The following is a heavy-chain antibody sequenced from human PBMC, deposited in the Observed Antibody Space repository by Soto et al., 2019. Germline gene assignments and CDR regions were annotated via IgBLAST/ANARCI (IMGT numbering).Heavy chain of an antibody. V-gene: IGHV3-43*01. D-gene: IGHD3-10*01. J-gene: IGHJ4*02. Sequence: GGSLRLSCAASGFTFDDYTMHWVRQAPGKGLEWVSLISWDGGSTYYADSVKGRFTISRDNSKNSLYLQMNSLRTEDTALYYCSKDLGSASYYNPVYWGQGTLATVSS. CDR2: ISWDGGST. CDR1: GFTFDDYT. CDR3: SKDLGSASYYNPVY.